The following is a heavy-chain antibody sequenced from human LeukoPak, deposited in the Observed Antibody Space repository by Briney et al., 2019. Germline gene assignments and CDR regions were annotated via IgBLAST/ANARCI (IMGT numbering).Heavy chain of an antibody. D-gene: IGHD3-22*01. CDR3: ARDPDSSGPGVYFDY. J-gene: IGHJ4*02. CDR2: ISSSSSYI. Sequence: AGSLRLSCAASGFTFSSYSMNWVRQAPGKGLEWVSSISSSSSYIYYADSVKGRFTISRDNAKNSLYLQMNSLRAEDTAVYYCARDPDSSGPGVYFDYWGQGTLVTVSS. V-gene: IGHV3-21*01. CDR1: GFTFSSYS.